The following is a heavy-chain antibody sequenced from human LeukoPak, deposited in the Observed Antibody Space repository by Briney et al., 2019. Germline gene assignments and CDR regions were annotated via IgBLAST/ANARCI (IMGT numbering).Heavy chain of an antibody. J-gene: IGHJ4*02. CDR1: GFIVSSRY. Sequence: GGSLRLSCAASGFIVSSRYMTWVRQTPGKGLEYISVIYVTGNTFYADSVKGRFSLSRDNSVNTVFLHLSGLRAEDTGVYYCASGRDYFPIEYWGQGTPVTVAS. CDR3: ASGRDYFPIEY. CDR2: IYVTGNT. D-gene: IGHD3-10*02. V-gene: IGHV3-53*01.